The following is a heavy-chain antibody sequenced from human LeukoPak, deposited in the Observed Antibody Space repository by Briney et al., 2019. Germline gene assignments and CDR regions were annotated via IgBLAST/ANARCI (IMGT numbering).Heavy chain of an antibody. CDR1: GGSISSRSYY. V-gene: IGHV4-39*07. CDR3: ARLRLTGGSGNYFDY. J-gene: IGHJ4*02. CDR2: IYNSRST. D-gene: IGHD2-15*01. Sequence: SETLSLTCTVSGGSISSRSYYWGWIRQPPGRGLEWIGNIYNSRSTYYNPSLKSRVTISVDTSKNQFSLKLSSVTAADTAVYYCARLRLTGGSGNYFDYWGQGTLVTVSS.